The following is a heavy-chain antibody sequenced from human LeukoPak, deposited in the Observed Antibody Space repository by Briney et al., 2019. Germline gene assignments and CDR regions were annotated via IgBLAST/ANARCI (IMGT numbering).Heavy chain of an antibody. D-gene: IGHD3-16*01. Sequence: GGSLRLSCAASGFTFNMYWMTWVRQAPGKGLESVAYINKDGSDKYYVDSVKGRFTVSRDNAKNSLYLQMNSLRAEDTAVYYCANGGTVNVDYWGQGTLVTVSS. V-gene: IGHV3-7*03. CDR2: INKDGSDK. CDR3: ANGGTVNVDY. CDR1: GFTFNMYW. J-gene: IGHJ4*02.